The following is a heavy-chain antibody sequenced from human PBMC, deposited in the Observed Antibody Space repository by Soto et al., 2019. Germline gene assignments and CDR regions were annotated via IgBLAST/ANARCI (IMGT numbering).Heavy chain of an antibody. J-gene: IGHJ4*02. CDR2: IKSKTDGEAT. CDR1: GFTFANAW. Sequence: KPGGSLRLSCAASGFTFANAWMSWVRQAPGKGLEWVGRIKSKTDGEATDYAAPVKGRFSISRDDSKNTMFLQMNSLQIEDTAIYYCTLHVVVVTSIHNYFNYWGQGTRVTVS. CDR3: TLHVVVVTSIHNYFNY. V-gene: IGHV3-15*01. D-gene: IGHD2-21*02.